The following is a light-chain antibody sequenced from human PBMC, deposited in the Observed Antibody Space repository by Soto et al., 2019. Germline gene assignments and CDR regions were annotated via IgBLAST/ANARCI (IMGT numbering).Light chain of an antibody. V-gene: IGKV1-9*01. Sequence: IQLTQSPSSLSASVGDRVTITCRASQGISSYLAWYQQKPGKAPKLLIYAASTLQSGVPSGFSGSGSGTDFDLTIRSLQPEDFETYYCQQSNSYPRTFGHGTKVDFK. CDR3: QQSNSYPRT. CDR1: QGISSY. J-gene: IGKJ3*01. CDR2: AAS.